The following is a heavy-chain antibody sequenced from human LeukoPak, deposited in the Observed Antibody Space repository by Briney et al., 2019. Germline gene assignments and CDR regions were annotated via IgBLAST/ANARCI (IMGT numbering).Heavy chain of an antibody. V-gene: IGHV3-21*01. Sequence: GSLRLSCAASAFALSTYTMEWVRLAPGKGLEWVSSINPDSKYIYYRDSVRGRFTISRDNAKNSLYLQMNSLRVEDTAVYFCARFVDQSTYYLDSWGQGTLVIVSS. D-gene: IGHD3-10*01. CDR3: ARFVDQSTYYLDS. CDR1: AFALSTYT. CDR2: INPDSKYI. J-gene: IGHJ4*02.